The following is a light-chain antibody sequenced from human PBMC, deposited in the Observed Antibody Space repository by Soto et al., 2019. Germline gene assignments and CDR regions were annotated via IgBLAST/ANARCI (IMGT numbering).Light chain of an antibody. V-gene: IGKV1-5*03. CDR1: QSVSTW. J-gene: IGKJ2*01. CDR3: QQYHSYSYT. CDR2: KAS. Sequence: DIQMTQSPSTLSASVGDRVTITCRASQSVSTWLAWYQQKPGKAPNLLIFKASNLKNGLPSRFSGSGSWTEFPLTISSLQPDDFATYYCQQYHSYSYTFGQGTKLEI.